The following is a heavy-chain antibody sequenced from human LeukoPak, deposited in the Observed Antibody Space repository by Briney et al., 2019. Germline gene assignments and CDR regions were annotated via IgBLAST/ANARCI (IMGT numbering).Heavy chain of an antibody. Sequence: PGGSLRLSCAASRFTFSNYGMHWVRQAPGKGLEWVAFIRYDGSNKYYADSVKGRFTISRDNSKNTLYLQMNSLRAEDTAVYYCAKYSLPSRLRGEFDYWGQGTLVTVSS. CDR1: RFTFSNYG. D-gene: IGHD4-17*01. CDR2: IRYDGSNK. J-gene: IGHJ4*02. V-gene: IGHV3-30*02. CDR3: AKYSLPSRLRGEFDY.